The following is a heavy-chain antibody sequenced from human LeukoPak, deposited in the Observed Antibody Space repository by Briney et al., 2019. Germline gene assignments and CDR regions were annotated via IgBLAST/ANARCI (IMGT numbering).Heavy chain of an antibody. CDR2: INPNSGGT. J-gene: IGHJ5*02. CDR1: GYTFTGYY. V-gene: IGHV1-2*06. CDR3: ARDPTMVRGVIITYWFDP. D-gene: IGHD3-10*01. Sequence: ASVKVSCKASGYTFTGYYMHWVRQAPGQGLEWMGRINPNSGGTNYAQKFQGRVTMTRDTSISTAYMGLSRLRSDDTAVYYCARDPTMVRGVIITYWFDPWGQGTLVTVSS.